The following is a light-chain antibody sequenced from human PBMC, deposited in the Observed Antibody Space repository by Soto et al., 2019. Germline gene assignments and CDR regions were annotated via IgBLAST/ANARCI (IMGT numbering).Light chain of an antibody. CDR3: QQRSNWPPIT. CDR2: GAS. J-gene: IGKJ5*01. V-gene: IGKV3D-20*02. Sequence: IVFTQSPSTLSSCPWYSSTRCFRPSQSVRSSYLAWYQQKPGQAPRLLIYGASSRATGIPDRFSGSGSGTDFTLTISRLEPEDFAVYYCQQRSNWPPITFGQGTRLEIK. CDR1: QSVRSSY.